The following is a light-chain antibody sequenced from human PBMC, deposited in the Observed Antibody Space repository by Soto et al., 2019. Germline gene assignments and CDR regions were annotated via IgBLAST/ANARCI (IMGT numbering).Light chain of an antibody. J-gene: IGLJ2*01. CDR1: SSDVGAYKY. CDR2: AVS. Sequence: QSVLTQPTSASGSPGQSVTISCTGTSSDVGAYKYVSWYQQHPGKAPKLMIYAVSERPSGVPDRFSGSKSGNTASLTVSGLQAEDEADYYCSSYADTNNLLFGGGTKLTVL. CDR3: SSYADTNNLL. V-gene: IGLV2-8*01.